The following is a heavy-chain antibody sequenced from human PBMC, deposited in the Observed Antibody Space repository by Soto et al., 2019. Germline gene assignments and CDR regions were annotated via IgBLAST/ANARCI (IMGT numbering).Heavy chain of an antibody. CDR1: GYTFTSYA. CDR2: ISAGNGNT. V-gene: IGHV1-3*01. CDR3: ARGGGEVVVVWAAAFDI. Sequence: ASVKVSCKASGYTFTSYAMHWVRQAPGQRLEWMGWISAGNGNTKYSQKFQGRVTITRDTSASTAYMELSSLRSEDTAVYYCARGGGEVVVVWAAAFDIWGQGTMVTVSS. J-gene: IGHJ3*02. D-gene: IGHD2-15*01.